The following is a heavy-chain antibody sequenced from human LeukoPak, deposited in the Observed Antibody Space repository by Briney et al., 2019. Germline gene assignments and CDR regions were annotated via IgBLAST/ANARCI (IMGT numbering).Heavy chain of an antibody. CDR3: ARTGIAVAGTSTFDY. D-gene: IGHD6-19*01. Sequence: ASVRVSCKASGYTFTSYGISWVRQAPGQGLEWMGWISAYNGNTNYAQKLQGRVTMTTDTSTSTAYMELRSLRSDDTAVYYCARTGIAVAGTSTFDYWGQGTLVTVSS. CDR1: GYTFTSYG. J-gene: IGHJ4*02. V-gene: IGHV1-18*01. CDR2: ISAYNGNT.